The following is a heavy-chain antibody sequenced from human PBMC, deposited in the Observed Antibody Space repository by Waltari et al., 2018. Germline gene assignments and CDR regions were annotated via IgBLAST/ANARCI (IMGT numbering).Heavy chain of an antibody. D-gene: IGHD5-12*01. CDR3: ARVRDGYNL. J-gene: IGHJ4*02. V-gene: IGHV1-69*05. CDR1: GGTFRSYA. Sequence: QVQLVQSGAEVKKPGSSVKVSCKASGGTFRSYAISWVRQAPGQGLEWMGGIIPILGTANYAQKFQGRVTITTNESTSTAYMELSSLRSEDTAVYYCARVRDGYNLWGQGTLVTVSS. CDR2: IIPILGTA.